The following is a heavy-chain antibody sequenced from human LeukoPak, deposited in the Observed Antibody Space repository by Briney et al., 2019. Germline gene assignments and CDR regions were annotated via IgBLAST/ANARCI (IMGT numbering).Heavy chain of an antibody. CDR1: GFTFSNYA. Sequence: GGSLRLSCAASGFTFSNYAMRWVRQAPGKGLEWVSGISGSGDSTYYADSVKGRFTISRDNSKNTLYLQMNSLRAEDTAVYYCARAGLMVRGVYNWFDPWGQGTLVTVSS. CDR3: ARAGLMVRGVYNWFDP. CDR2: ISGSGDST. V-gene: IGHV3-23*01. J-gene: IGHJ5*02. D-gene: IGHD3-10*01.